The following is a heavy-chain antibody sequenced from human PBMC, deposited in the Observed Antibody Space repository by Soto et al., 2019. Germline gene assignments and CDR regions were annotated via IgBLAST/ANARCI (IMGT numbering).Heavy chain of an antibody. CDR1: GYSFTSYW. Sequence: ESLKRSWKGSGYSFTSYWIGWLRQMHGKGLEWMGIIYPGDSDTRYSPSFQGQVTISADKSISTAYLQWSSLKASDTAMYYCARLLMDYYYGMDVWGQGTTVTVSS. CDR3: ARLLMDYYYGMDV. CDR2: IYPGDSDT. V-gene: IGHV5-51*01. J-gene: IGHJ6*02.